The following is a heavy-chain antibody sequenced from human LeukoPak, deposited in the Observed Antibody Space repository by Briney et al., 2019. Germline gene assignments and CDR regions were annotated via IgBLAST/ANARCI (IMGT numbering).Heavy chain of an antibody. CDR3: ARQIRYDYVWGSYRIDYFDH. Sequence: PSETLSLTCTVSGGSISSNTHYWGWIRQPPGTGLEWIGSINYGGTTHYNPSLKSRVTISIDTSKNQFSLKLRSVTAADTAVHHCARQIRYDYVWGSYRIDYFDHWGQGTLVTVSS. CDR2: INYGGTT. CDR1: GGSISSNTHY. J-gene: IGHJ4*02. V-gene: IGHV4-39*01. D-gene: IGHD3-16*02.